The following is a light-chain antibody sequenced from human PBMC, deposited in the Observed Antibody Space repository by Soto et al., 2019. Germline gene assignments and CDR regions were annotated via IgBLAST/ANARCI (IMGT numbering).Light chain of an antibody. CDR2: SNN. CDR3: AAWDASLGGFYV. Sequence: QSVLTQPPSASGTPGQRVTISCSGSRSSVGSNTVNWCQHLPGTAPKHLIYSNNHRPSGVPDRFSASKAGASASLAISGLQSEDEGDYYCAAWDASLGGFYVFGSGTKVTVL. J-gene: IGLJ1*01. V-gene: IGLV1-44*01. CDR1: RSSVGSNT.